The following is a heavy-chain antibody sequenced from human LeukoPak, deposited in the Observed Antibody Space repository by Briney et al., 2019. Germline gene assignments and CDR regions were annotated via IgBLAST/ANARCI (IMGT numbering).Heavy chain of an antibody. CDR2: ISVSGGST. CDR3: AKTLGEFTSAFDI. CDR1: GFTFSSYS. V-gene: IGHV3-23*01. Sequence: LPGGSLRLSCAASGFTFSSYSLNWVRQAPGKGLEWVSAISVSGGSTYYADSVKGRFTVSRDNSKNTLYLQMNSLRAEDTAVYYCAKTLGEFTSAFDIWGQGTMVTVSS. D-gene: IGHD3-3*01. J-gene: IGHJ3*02.